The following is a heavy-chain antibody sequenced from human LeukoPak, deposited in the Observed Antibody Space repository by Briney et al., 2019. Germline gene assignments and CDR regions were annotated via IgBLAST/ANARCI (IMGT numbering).Heavy chain of an antibody. Sequence: ASVKVSCKASGYTFTSYDINWVRQATGQGLEWMGWMNPNSGNTGYAQKLQGRVTITRNTSISTAYMELSSLRSEDTAVYYCARGRIAVANYYYYYMDVWGKGTTVTVSS. CDR2: MNPNSGNT. D-gene: IGHD6-19*01. J-gene: IGHJ6*03. CDR1: GYTFTSYD. V-gene: IGHV1-8*03. CDR3: ARGRIAVANYYYYYMDV.